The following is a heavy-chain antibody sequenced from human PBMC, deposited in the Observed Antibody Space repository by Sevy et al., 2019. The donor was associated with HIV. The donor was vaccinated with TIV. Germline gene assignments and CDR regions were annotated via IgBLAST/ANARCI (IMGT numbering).Heavy chain of an antibody. D-gene: IGHD6-13*01. Sequence: GGSLKLSCPASESTAGIYGMHWVRQAPGKGREWVAVIPYDGSNKYYEDSVKGRFTTSRENSKNPLSLQMNSLRAEDTAVYYCAKVQQLVSWYYYGMDVWGQGTTVTVSS. J-gene: IGHJ6*02. V-gene: IGHV3-30*18. CDR2: IPYDGSNK. CDR1: ESTAGIYG. CDR3: AKVQQLVSWYYYGMDV.